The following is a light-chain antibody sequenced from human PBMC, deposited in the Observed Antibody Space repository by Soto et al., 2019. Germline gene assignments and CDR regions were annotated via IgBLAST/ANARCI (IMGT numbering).Light chain of an antibody. J-gene: IGLJ1*01. CDR3: CSYTNINTRACV. CDR1: SSDVGSYNL. Sequence: QSALTQPASVSGSPGQSITISCIGTSSDVGSYNLVSWYQQHPGKAPKVLIYEVSERPSGVSNRFSGSKSGNTASLTISGLQAEDEAEYYCCSYTNINTRACVFGTGTKLTVL. V-gene: IGLV2-23*02. CDR2: EVS.